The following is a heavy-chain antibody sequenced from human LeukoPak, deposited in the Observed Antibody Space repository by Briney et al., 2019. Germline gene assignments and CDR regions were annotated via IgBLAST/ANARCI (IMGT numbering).Heavy chain of an antibody. J-gene: IGHJ4*02. CDR2: IKSKTDGGTT. Sequence: PGGSLRLSCAASGFTLSNAWMSWVRQAPGKGLEWVGRIKSKTDGGTTDYAAPVKGRFTISRDDSKNTLYLQMNSLKTEDTAVYYCTTDRMVYAISIDYWGQGTLVTVSS. CDR3: TTDRMVYAISIDY. V-gene: IGHV3-15*01. CDR1: GFTLSNAW. D-gene: IGHD2-8*01.